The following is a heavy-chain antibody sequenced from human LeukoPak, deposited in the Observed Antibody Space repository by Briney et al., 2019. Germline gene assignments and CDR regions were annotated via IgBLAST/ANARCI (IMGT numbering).Heavy chain of an antibody. D-gene: IGHD6-13*01. CDR1: GFTLSSYG. CDR2: IRYDGSNK. Sequence: GGSLRLSCAAPGFTLSSYGMQSVRPTPGKGLEWVALIRYDGSNKYYADSVKGRFTISRDNSKNTLYLQMNSLRAEDTAVYYCAKDGGSSWSYFDYWGQGTLVTVSS. V-gene: IGHV3-30*02. CDR3: AKDGGSSWSYFDY. J-gene: IGHJ4*02.